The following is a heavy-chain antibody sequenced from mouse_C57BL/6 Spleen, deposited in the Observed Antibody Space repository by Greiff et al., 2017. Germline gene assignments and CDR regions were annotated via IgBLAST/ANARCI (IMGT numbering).Heavy chain of an antibody. V-gene: IGHV1-78*01. CDR3: ARPHYYGSSSFAY. CDR2: IYPRDGST. J-gene: IGHJ3*01. Sequence: QVQLQQSDAELVKPGASVKISCKVSGYTFTDHTIHWMKQRPEQGLEWIGYIYPRDGSTKDNEKFKGKATVTADKSSSTDYMQLNSLTSEDSAVYFCARPHYYGSSSFAYWGQGTLVTVSA. D-gene: IGHD1-1*01. CDR1: GYTFTDHT.